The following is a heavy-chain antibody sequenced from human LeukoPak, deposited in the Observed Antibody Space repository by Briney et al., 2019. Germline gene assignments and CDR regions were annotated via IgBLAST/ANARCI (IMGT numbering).Heavy chain of an antibody. CDR2: YSGST. CDR3: ARDFRARIAAAGTGWFDP. Sequence: YSGSTNYNPSLKSRVTISVDTSKNQFSLKLSSVTAADTAVYYCARDFRARIAAAGTGWFDPWGQGTLVTVSS. V-gene: IGHV4-59*01. D-gene: IGHD6-13*01. J-gene: IGHJ5*02.